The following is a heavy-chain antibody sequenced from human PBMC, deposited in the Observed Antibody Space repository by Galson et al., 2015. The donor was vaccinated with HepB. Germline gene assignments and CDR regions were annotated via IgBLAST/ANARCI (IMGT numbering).Heavy chain of an antibody. CDR3: ARLSNYDYVWGSYRYGTEGIFDDY. D-gene: IGHD3-16*02. Sequence: QSGAEVKKPGESLRISCKGSGYSFTSYWISWVRQMPGKGLEWMGRIDPSDSYTNYSPSFQGHVTISADKSISTAYLQWSSLKASDTAMYYCARLSNYDYVWGSYRYGTEGIFDDYWGQGTLVTVSS. CDR2: IDPSDSYT. J-gene: IGHJ4*02. V-gene: IGHV5-10-1*01. CDR1: GYSFTSYW.